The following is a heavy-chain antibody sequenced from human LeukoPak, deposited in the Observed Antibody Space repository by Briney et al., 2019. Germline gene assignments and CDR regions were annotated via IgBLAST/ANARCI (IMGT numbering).Heavy chain of an antibody. D-gene: IGHD6-13*01. Sequence: GASVKVSCKAAGYTFIRYGISWVRQAPGQGLEWMGWISAYNGNTKNVQKFQGRVTMTTDTSTSIAYMELRSLRSDDTAVYYCARDQDSIAAAASSPFDYWGQGTLVTVSS. V-gene: IGHV1-18*01. CDR2: ISAYNGNT. CDR1: GYTFIRYG. J-gene: IGHJ4*02. CDR3: ARDQDSIAAAASSPFDY.